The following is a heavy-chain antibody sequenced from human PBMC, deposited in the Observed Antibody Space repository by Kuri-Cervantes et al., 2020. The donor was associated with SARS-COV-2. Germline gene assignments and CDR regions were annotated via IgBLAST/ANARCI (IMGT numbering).Heavy chain of an antibody. D-gene: IGHD1-26*01. J-gene: IGHJ4*02. CDR2: INPNSGGT. V-gene: IGHV1-2*02. CDR1: GYTFTGYY. Sequence: ASVKVSCKASGYTFTGYYMHWVRQAPGQGLEWMGWINPNSGGTNYAQKFQGRVTMTRDTSISTAYMELSRLRSDDTAVYYCARAQYSGSYLFDYWGQGTLVTVSS. CDR3: ARAQYSGSYLFDY.